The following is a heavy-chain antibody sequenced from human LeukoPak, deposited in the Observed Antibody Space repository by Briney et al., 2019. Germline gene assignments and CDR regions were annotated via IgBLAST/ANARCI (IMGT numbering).Heavy chain of an antibody. V-gene: IGHV1-8*01. Sequence: ASVTVSCTASGYTFTSYDINWVRQAPGQGLEWMGWMNPNSGNTGYAQKFQGRVTMTRNTSISTAYMEPSSLRSEDTAVYYCARTYSSSWYRVSPYNWFDPWGQGTLVTVPS. CDR3: ARTYSSSWYRVSPYNWFDP. CDR2: MNPNSGNT. D-gene: IGHD6-13*01. CDR1: GYTFTSYD. J-gene: IGHJ5*02.